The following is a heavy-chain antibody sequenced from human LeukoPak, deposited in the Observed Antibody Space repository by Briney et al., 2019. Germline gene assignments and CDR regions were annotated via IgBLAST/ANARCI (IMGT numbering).Heavy chain of an antibody. D-gene: IGHD5-18*01. CDR3: ARERSGDTAMDFDY. CDR1: GFTFSNYG. CDR2: IWYDGSNK. Sequence: GGSLRLSCAASGFTFSNYGMHWVRQAPDKGLEWVAVIWYDGSNKYYVDSVKGRFTISRDNSRNTLYLQMNSLRAEDTAVYYCARERSGDTAMDFDYWGQGTLVTVSS. J-gene: IGHJ4*02. V-gene: IGHV3-33*01.